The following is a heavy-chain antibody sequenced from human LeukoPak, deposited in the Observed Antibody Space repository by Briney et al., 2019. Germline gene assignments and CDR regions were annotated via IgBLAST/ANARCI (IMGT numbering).Heavy chain of an antibody. CDR3: ARDRGGGSPNAFDI. V-gene: IGHV1-2*02. J-gene: IGHJ3*02. D-gene: IGHD2-15*01. CDR2: INPNSGGT. Sequence: ASVKVSCKASGYTFTGYYMHWVRQAPGQGLEWMGWINPNSGGTNYAQKFQGRVTMTRDTSISTVYMELSSLRSEDTAVYYCARDRGGGSPNAFDIWGQGTMVTVSS. CDR1: GYTFTGYY.